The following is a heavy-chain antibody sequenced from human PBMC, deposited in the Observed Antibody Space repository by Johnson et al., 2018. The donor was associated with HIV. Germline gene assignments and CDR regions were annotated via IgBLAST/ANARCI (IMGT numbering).Heavy chain of an antibody. CDR3: ARDHSSSWYRGFGGAFDI. J-gene: IGHJ3*02. Sequence: MQLVESGGGLVQPGGSLRLSCVVSGFTFSSYWMHWVRQAPGKGLVWVSHINSDGSSTNYADSVKGRFTISRDNAKSTLYLQMNSLRAEDTAVYYCARDHSSSWYRGFGGAFDIWGQGTMVTVSS. CDR2: INSDGSST. V-gene: IGHV3-74*01. CDR1: GFTFSSYW. D-gene: IGHD6-13*01.